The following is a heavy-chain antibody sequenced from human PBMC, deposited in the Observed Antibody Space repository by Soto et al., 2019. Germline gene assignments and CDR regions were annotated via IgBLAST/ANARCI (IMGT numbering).Heavy chain of an antibody. D-gene: IGHD1-1*01. CDR1: GGSMSSGDYY. Sequence: KSSETLSLTCTVTGGSMSSGDYYWTWIRQHPGKGLEWIGYINHRGSLYYNPPLQSRVSMSVVTSESQFFLNLSSVTAADTAVYYCARELPQRQGRNMDVWGQGTTVTVSS. J-gene: IGHJ6*02. CDR3: ARELPQRQGRNMDV. CDR2: INHRGSL. V-gene: IGHV4-31*03.